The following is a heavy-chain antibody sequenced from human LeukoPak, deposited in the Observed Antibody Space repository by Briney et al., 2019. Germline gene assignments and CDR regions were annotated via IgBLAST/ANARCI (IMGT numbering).Heavy chain of an antibody. Sequence: GGSLRLSCAASGVTFSSYSMNWVRQAPGKGLEWVSSISSSSSSYIYYADSVKGRFTISRDNAKNSLYLQMNSLRAEDTAVYYCATDCGGDCYVSGGYYYYYMDVWGKGTTVTVSS. CDR1: GVTFSSYS. J-gene: IGHJ6*03. D-gene: IGHD2-21*02. CDR2: ISSSSSSYI. CDR3: ATDCGGDCYVSGGYYYYYMDV. V-gene: IGHV3-21*01.